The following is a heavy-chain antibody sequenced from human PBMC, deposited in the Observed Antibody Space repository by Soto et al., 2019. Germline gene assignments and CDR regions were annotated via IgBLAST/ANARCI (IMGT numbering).Heavy chain of an antibody. CDR2: ISPNSGRP. CDR3: VRQYYDFWTDYPDFDY. J-gene: IGHJ4*02. V-gene: IGHV1-18*04. Sequence: GASVKVSCKASGYTFNKYDITWVRQAPGPGFEWLGLISPNSGRPSYAQKFEGRVTMTTDTSTTTAYLELRSLRSGDTAVYYCVRQYYDFWTDYPDFDYWGQGTLVTVSS. D-gene: IGHD3-3*01. CDR1: GYTFNKYD.